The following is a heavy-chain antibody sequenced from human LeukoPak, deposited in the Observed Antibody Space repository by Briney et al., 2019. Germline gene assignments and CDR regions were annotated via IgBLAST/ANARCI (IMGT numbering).Heavy chain of an antibody. CDR3: ARDIYATVTRGYYYYYMDV. V-gene: IGHV4-59*12. Sequence: SETLSLTCIVSGGSISSYYWSWIRQPPGKGLECIGYFYYSGSTNYNPSLKSRVTISVDTSKNQFSLKLSSVTAADTAVYYCARDIYATVTRGYYYYYMDVWGKGTTVTISS. CDR1: GGSISSYY. J-gene: IGHJ6*03. D-gene: IGHD4-17*01. CDR2: FYYSGST.